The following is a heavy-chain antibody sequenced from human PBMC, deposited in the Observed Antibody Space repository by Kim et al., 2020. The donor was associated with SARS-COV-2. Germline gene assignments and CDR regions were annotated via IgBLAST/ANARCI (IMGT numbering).Heavy chain of an antibody. CDR2: INDSGST. Sequence: SETLSLTCTVSGGSMNSGDYYWSWIRQPPGKGLEWIGYINDSGSTYYYPSLKSRIVISVNTSENQFSLRLSAVTAADTAAYYCSSGATVTRNYYYSYYLDVWGKGTAVSVSS. J-gene: IGHJ6*03. D-gene: IGHD4-4*01. V-gene: IGHV4-30-4*01. CDR1: GGSMNSGDYY. CDR3: SSGATVTRNYYYSYYLDV.